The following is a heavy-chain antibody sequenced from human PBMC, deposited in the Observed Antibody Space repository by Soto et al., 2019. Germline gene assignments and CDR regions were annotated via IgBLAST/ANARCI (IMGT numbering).Heavy chain of an antibody. V-gene: IGHV3-33*01. Sequence: QVQLVESGGGVVQPGRSLRLSCITSGFTFSGSGMHWVRQPPGKGLEWLAFIWADGSKQHYADSVKGRFTISRDQSNSPLFLQMDGLTVDDTAIYYCARDWGRTTVTNLASWGQGTLVAVSS. J-gene: IGHJ4*02. CDR2: IWADGSKQ. CDR1: GFTFSGSG. D-gene: IGHD4-17*01. CDR3: ARDWGRTTVTNLAS.